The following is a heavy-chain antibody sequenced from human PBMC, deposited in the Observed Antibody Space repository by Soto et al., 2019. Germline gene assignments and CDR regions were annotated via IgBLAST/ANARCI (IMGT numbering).Heavy chain of an antibody. CDR1: GGSISTNTW. J-gene: IGHJ4*02. D-gene: IGHD6-13*01. V-gene: IGHV4-4*02. CDR3: ARIGSSFSLFDY. Sequence: ETLSLTCAVSGGSISTNTWWSWVRQPPGRGLEWRGQISHSGSTNYNPPLKSRVTLSADKSKNQYSLNLSSVHAADTAVYYCARIGSSFSLFDYRGQETLVTVSS. CDR2: ISHSGST.